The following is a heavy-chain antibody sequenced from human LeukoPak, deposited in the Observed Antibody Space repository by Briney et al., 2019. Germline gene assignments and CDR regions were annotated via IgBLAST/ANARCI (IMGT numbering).Heavy chain of an antibody. V-gene: IGHV1-69*05. CDR1: GGTFSSYA. D-gene: IGHD2-2*01. J-gene: IGHJ3*02. CDR2: IIHIFGTA. CDR3: ATPVPAAIDGAFDI. Sequence: ASVKVSCKASGGTFSSYAISWVRQAPGQGLEWMGGIIHIFGTANYAQKFQGRVTITTDESTSTAYMELSSLRSEDTAVYYCATPVPAAIDGAFDIWGQGTMVTVSS.